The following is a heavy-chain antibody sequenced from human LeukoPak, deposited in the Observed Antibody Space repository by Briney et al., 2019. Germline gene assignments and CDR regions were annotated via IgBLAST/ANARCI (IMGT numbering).Heavy chain of an antibody. Sequence: GGSLRLSCAAAGFTFSNYVMRWVRQAPGKGLEWVSRIRDDGRRTHYADSVKGRFTISRDNAKNSLYLQMNSLRDEDTAVYYCARTAATERSAYWGQGTLVTVSS. V-gene: IGHV3-33*01. CDR2: IRDDGRRT. D-gene: IGHD1-26*01. CDR1: GFTFSNYV. J-gene: IGHJ4*02. CDR3: ARTAATERSAY.